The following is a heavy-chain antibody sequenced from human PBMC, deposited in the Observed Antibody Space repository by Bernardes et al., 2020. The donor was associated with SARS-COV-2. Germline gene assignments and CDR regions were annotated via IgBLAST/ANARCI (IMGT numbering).Heavy chain of an antibody. CDR2: ISGYNNNT. V-gene: IGHV1-18*01. Sequence: GESLKVSCKASGYTFTSYGISWVRQAPGQGLEWMGWISGYNNNTKYAQKFQDRVTMTADTSTSTAYMELRSLTSDDTAVYYCARWRISVFSFMDVWGQGTTVTVSS. CDR3: ARWRISVFSFMDV. D-gene: IGHD1-20*01. J-gene: IGHJ6*02. CDR1: GYTFTSYG.